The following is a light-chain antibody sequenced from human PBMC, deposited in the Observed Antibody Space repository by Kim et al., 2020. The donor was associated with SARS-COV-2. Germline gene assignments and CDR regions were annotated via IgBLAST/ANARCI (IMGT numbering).Light chain of an antibody. CDR3: QAWDRATVV. CDR1: EVGEKH. Sequence: SVSRGQTASITWSRDEVGEKHACWYQQKPVQAPVLVIYQDSKRHSGNPERFWDCNSGKAASLTISGTQAMDETDYYCQAWDRATVVFGGGTQLTV. V-gene: IGLV3-1*01. J-gene: IGLJ2*01. CDR2: QDS.